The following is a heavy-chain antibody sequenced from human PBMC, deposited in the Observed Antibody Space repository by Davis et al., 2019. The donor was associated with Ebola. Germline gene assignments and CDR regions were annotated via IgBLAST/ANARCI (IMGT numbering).Heavy chain of an antibody. Sequence: PGGSLRLSCAASGFTFSSYWMHWVRQAPGKGLVWVSRINSDGSSTSYADSVKGRFTISRDNAKNTLYLQMNSLRAEDTAVYYCARGGYMAVNDAFDIWGQGTMVTVSS. D-gene: IGHD6-19*01. CDR1: GFTFSSYW. CDR3: ARGGYMAVNDAFDI. V-gene: IGHV3-74*01. J-gene: IGHJ3*02. CDR2: INSDGSST.